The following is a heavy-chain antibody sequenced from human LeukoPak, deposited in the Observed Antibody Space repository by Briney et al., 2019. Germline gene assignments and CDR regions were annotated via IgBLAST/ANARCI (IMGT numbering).Heavy chain of an antibody. CDR1: GFTFTDHY. V-gene: IGHV1-2*02. CDR2: INPYSGLT. CDR3: ARWSLYGMAAAGLDY. Sequence: EASVKVSCRTSGFTFTDHYLHWVRQVPGQGLEWLGWINPYSGLTSYGHNFKGRVAMTRDTSISTAYMELSSLRSDDTALYYCARWSLYGMAAAGLDYWGQGTLVTVSS. D-gene: IGHD6-13*01. J-gene: IGHJ4*02.